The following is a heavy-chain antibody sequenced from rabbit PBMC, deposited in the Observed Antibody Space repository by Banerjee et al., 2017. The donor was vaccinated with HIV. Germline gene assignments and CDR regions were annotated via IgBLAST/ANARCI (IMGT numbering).Heavy chain of an antibody. Sequence: QEQLEESGGDLVKPEGSLTLTCTASGFSFSNGYVMCWVRQAPGKGLEWIGCIYGGSGSTYYASWAKGRFTISKTSSTTVTLQMTSLTAADTATYFCTRGYISGSDLWSPGTLVTVS. CDR1: GFSFSNGYV. V-gene: IGHV1S45*01. CDR3: TRGYISGSDL. D-gene: IGHD4-2*01. J-gene: IGHJ6*01. CDR2: IYGGSGST.